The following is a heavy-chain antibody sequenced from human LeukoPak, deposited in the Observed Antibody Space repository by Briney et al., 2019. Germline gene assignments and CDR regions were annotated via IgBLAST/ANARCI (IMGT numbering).Heavy chain of an antibody. V-gene: IGHV4-39*07. D-gene: IGHD6-13*01. CDR2: IYYSGST. CDR3: ASLKQLVTWFDP. Sequence: SETLSLTCTVSGGSVSSSYYWGWIRQPPGKGLEWIGSIYYSGSTYYNPSLKSRVTISVDTSKNQFSLKLSSVTAADTAVYYCASLKQLVTWFDPWGQGTLVTVSS. J-gene: IGHJ5*02. CDR1: GGSVSSSYY.